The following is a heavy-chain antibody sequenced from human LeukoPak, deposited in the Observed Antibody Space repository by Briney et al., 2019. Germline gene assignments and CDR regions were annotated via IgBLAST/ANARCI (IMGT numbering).Heavy chain of an antibody. CDR1: GHTVNSNY. CDR3: DRDGNYYDSSGSITLDY. J-gene: IGHJ4*02. Sequence: AGGSLTLSCAVSGHTVNSNYMIWLRQAPGKGREWVSVIYSGGSTYYADSVKGRFTISRDNSKNTLYLQMNTLTAEDTAVYYCDRDGNYYDSSGSITLDYWGQGTLVTVSS. V-gene: IGHV3-53*05. D-gene: IGHD3-22*01. CDR2: IYSGGST.